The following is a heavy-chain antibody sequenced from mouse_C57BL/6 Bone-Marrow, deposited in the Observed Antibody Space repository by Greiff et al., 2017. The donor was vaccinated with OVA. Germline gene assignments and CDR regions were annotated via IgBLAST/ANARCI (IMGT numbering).Heavy chain of an antibody. CDR2: IYPRSGNT. CDR3: ARRLRYWYFDV. J-gene: IGHJ1*03. D-gene: IGHD1-1*01. V-gene: IGHV1-81*01. Sequence: VQLVESGAELARPGASVTLSCKASGYTFTSYGISWVKQRTGQGLEWIGEIYPRSGNTYYNEKFKGKATLTADKSSSTAYMELRSLTSEDSAVYFCARRLRYWYFDVWGTGTTVTVSS. CDR1: GYTFTSYG.